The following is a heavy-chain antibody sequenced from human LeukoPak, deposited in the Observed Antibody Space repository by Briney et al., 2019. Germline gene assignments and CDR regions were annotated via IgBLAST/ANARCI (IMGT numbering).Heavy chain of an antibody. CDR1: GYSISSGYY. V-gene: IGHV4-38-2*01. CDR3: ASRPSIAAAGPDY. Sequence: PSETLSLTCAFSGYSISSGYYWGWIRQPPGKGLEWIGSVYHSGSTYYNPSLKSRVTISVDTSKNQFSLKLSSVTAADTAVYYCASRPSIAAAGPDYWGQGTLVTVSS. D-gene: IGHD6-13*01. CDR2: VYHSGST. J-gene: IGHJ4*02.